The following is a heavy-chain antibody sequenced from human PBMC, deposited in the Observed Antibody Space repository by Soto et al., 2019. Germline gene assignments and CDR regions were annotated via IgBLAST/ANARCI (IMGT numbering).Heavy chain of an antibody. CDR1: VGTFSSYA. D-gene: IGHD6-19*01. J-gene: IGHJ6*02. Sequence: VQLVQSGAEVKKPGYSVKVSCKASVGTFSSYAISWVRQAPGQGLEWMGGIIPIFGTANYAQKFQGRVTITADESPSTAYMELSSLRSEDTAVDYCAINAGAGNSYYYYFGMDVWGQGTTVTGSS. CDR3: AINAGAGNSYYYYFGMDV. CDR2: IIPIFGTA. V-gene: IGHV1-69*01.